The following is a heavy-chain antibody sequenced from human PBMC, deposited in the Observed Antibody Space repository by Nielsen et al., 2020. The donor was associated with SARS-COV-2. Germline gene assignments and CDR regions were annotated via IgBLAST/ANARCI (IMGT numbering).Heavy chain of an antibody. V-gene: IGHV3-33*03. J-gene: IGHJ4*02. CDR1: GFTFSSYG. Sequence: GESLKISCAASGFTFSSYGMHWVRQAPGKGLEWVAVIWYDGSNKYYADSVQGRFTIFRDNAKNSLYLQMDSLRAEDTAVYYCATHDGSGVATNWGQGTLVTVSS. CDR3: ATHDGSGVATN. CDR2: IWYDGSNK. D-gene: IGHD3-10*01.